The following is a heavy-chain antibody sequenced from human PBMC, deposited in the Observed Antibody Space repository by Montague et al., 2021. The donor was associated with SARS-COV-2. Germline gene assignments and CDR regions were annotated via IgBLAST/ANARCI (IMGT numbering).Heavy chain of an antibody. J-gene: IGHJ5*02. CDR1: GGSISSGGYY. CDR3: ARARRGSGSGSYFDILVNWLDP. V-gene: IGHV4-31*03. D-gene: IGHD3-10*01. CDR2: IYYSGST. Sequence: TLSLTCTVSGGSISSGGYYWSWIRQHPGKGLEWIGYIYYSGSTYYNPSLKSRVTISVDTSKNQFSLKLSSVTAADTAVYYCARARRGSGSGSYFDILVNWLDPWGKGTLVTVSS.